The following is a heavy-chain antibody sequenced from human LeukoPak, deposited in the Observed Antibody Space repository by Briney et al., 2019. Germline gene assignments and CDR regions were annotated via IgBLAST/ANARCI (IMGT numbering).Heavy chain of an antibody. CDR1: GGTFSSYT. D-gene: IGHD5-12*01. J-gene: IGHJ4*02. CDR3: ARLIGGYAPNTFDY. V-gene: IGHV1-69*02. CDR2: IIPILGIA. Sequence: SVKVSCKASGGTFSSYTISWVRQAPGQGLEWMGRIIPILGIANYAQKFQGRVTITADKSTSTAYMELSSLRSEDTAVYYCARLIGGYAPNTFDYWGQGTLVTVSS.